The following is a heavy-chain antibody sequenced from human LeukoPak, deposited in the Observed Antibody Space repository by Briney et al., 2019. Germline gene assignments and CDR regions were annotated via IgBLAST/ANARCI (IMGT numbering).Heavy chain of an antibody. J-gene: IGHJ6*03. CDR2: INPNSGGT. CDR1: GYTFTGYY. CDR3: ARXELGRRSGYYXXYXDV. D-gene: IGHD3-3*01. Sequence: ASVKVSCKASGYTFTGYYMHWVRQAPGQGLEWIGRINPNSGGTNYAQKFQGRFTMTRDTSISTAYMELSRLRSDDTAVYYCARXELGRRSGYYXXYXDVWGKXTTVXXSS. V-gene: IGHV1-2*06.